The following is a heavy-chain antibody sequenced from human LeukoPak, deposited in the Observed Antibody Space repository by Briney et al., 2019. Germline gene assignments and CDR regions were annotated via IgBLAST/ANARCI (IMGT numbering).Heavy chain of an antibody. CDR3: AKGLAHFVYYYGMDV. J-gene: IGHJ6*02. CDR1: GFTFSSYA. V-gene: IGHV3-23*01. CDR2: ISGSGGST. Sequence: AGGSLRLSCAASGFTFSSYAMSWVRQAPGKGLEWVSAISGSGGSTYYADSVKGRFTISRDNSKNTLYLQMNSLRAEDTAVYYCAKGLAHFVYYYGMDVWGQGTTVTVSS.